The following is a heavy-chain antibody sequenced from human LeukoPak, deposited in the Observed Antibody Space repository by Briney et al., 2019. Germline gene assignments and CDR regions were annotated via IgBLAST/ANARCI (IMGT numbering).Heavy chain of an antibody. CDR3: AKDGVAPGSSGDYFDY. CDR2: ITNSGGTT. V-gene: IGHV3-23*01. J-gene: IGHJ4*02. CDR1: GFTFSTYA. D-gene: IGHD3-10*01. Sequence: GGSLRLSCAASGFTFSTYAMSWVSLAPGKGMEWVSTITNSGGTTNYAESVKGRFTISRDNSKNTLYLQMNSLRVEDRAVYYCAKDGVAPGSSGDYFDYWGQGTLVTVSS.